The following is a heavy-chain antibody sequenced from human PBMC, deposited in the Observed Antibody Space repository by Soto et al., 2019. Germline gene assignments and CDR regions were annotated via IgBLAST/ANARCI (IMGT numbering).Heavy chain of an antibody. V-gene: IGHV1-18*01. J-gene: IGHJ6*02. CDR1: GYTFTNYG. CDR3: ARGYGYSYGWDYYYGMDV. D-gene: IGHD5-18*01. Sequence: ASVKVSCKASGYTFTNYGITWVRQAPGQGLEWMGWISAYNGDTHYTQRLQGRVTMTTDTSKNQFSLKLSSVTAADTAVYYCARGYGYSYGWDYYYGMDVWGQGTTVTVSS. CDR2: ISAYNGDT.